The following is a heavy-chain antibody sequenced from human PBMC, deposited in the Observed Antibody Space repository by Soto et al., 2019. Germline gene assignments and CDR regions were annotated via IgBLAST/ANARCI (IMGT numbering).Heavy chain of an antibody. J-gene: IGHJ6*02. Sequence: ASVKVSCKASGYTFTSYAMHWVRQAPGQRLEWMGWINAGNGNTKYSQKFQGRVTITRDTSASTAYMELSSLRSEDTAVYYCARGYAVPAAMDVWGQGTTVTVSS. CDR2: INAGNGNT. D-gene: IGHD2-2*01. CDR1: GYTFTSYA. CDR3: ARGYAVPAAMDV. V-gene: IGHV1-3*01.